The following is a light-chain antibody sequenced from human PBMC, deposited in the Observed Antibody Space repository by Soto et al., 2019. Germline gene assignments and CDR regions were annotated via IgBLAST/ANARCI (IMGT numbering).Light chain of an antibody. J-gene: IGLJ2*01. CDR3: QVWDSNSDHVV. CDR2: DDG. Sequence: SYELAQPPSVSVAPGQTARITCGGHNIRSKSVHWYQQRPVQAPVQVVYDDGDRPSWIPERFSGSNSGNTATLTISRVEAGDEADYYCQVWDSNSDHVVFGGGTRLTVL. CDR1: NIRSKS. V-gene: IGLV3-21*02.